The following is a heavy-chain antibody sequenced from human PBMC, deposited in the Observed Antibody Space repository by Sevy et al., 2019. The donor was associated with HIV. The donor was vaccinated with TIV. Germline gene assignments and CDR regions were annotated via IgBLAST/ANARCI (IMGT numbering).Heavy chain of an antibody. Sequence: SETLSLTCAVYGGSFSGYYWSWVRQPPGKGLEWIGEINHSGSTNYNPSPKSRGTISSDTSKNQFSRKLSSVTAADTAVYYCARVGYCSSTSCYDQASWFDPWGQGTLVTVSS. CDR3: ARVGYCSSTSCYDQASWFDP. D-gene: IGHD2-2*01. CDR1: GGSFSGYY. J-gene: IGHJ5*02. V-gene: IGHV4-34*01. CDR2: INHSGST.